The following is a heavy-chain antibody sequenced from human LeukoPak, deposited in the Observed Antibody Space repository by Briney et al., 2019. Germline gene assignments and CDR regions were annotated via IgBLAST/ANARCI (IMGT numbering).Heavy chain of an antibody. D-gene: IGHD3-10*01. Sequence: EGSLRLSCAASGFIFDDYTMHWIGQVPGKGLKMFSLVCRKGGAINYADAVKCRFTISRANRKHSLYLQMNSLRTEDTALDYWVKDRRYYASGTYSYYFDSWGQGTLVTVSS. CDR3: VKDRRYYASGTYSYYFDS. CDR1: GFIFDDYT. V-gene: IGHV3-43*01. J-gene: IGHJ4*02. CDR2: VCRKGGAI.